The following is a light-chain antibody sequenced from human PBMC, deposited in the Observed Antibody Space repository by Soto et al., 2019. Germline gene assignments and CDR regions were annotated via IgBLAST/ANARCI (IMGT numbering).Light chain of an antibody. Sequence: ELVLTQSPGTLSLSPGERATLSCRASQSISSSYLAWYQQKPGQAPRLLIYHASSRATGIPDRFIGSGSGTDFTLTIRRLEPEDFEVYYCQQYGGSAGTFGQGTKVDIK. CDR3: QQYGGSAGT. CDR2: HAS. V-gene: IGKV3-20*01. J-gene: IGKJ1*01. CDR1: QSISSSY.